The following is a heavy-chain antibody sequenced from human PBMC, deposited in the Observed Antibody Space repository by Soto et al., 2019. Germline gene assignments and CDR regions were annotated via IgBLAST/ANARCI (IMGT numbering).Heavy chain of an antibody. CDR2: INPSGGST. V-gene: IGHV1-46*01. CDR3: ARDRVVPASQGLDYYYDGMDV. CDR1: GYTFTSYY. Sequence: ASVKVSCKASGYTFTSYYMHWVRQAPGQGLEWMGIINPSGGSTSYAQKFQGRVTMTRDTSTSTVYMELSSLRSEDTAVYYCARDRVVPASQGLDYYYDGMDVWGQGSTVTGS. J-gene: IGHJ6*02. D-gene: IGHD2-2*01.